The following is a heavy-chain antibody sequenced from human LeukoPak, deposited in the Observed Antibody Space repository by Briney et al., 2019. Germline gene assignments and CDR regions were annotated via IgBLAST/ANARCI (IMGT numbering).Heavy chain of an antibody. Sequence: SETLPLTCAVYGGSFSGYYWSWIRQPPGKGLEWIGEINHSGSTNYNPSLKSRVTISVDTSKNQFSLKLSSVTAADTAVYYCAIHCSSTSCYSNDYWGQGTLVTVSS. CDR1: GGSFSGYY. CDR2: INHSGST. CDR3: AIHCSSTSCYSNDY. J-gene: IGHJ4*02. V-gene: IGHV4-34*01. D-gene: IGHD2-2*01.